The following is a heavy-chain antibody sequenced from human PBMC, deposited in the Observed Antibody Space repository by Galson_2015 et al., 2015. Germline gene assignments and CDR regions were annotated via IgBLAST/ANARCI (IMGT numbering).Heavy chain of an antibody. D-gene: IGHD6-25*01. V-gene: IGHV4-39*01. CDR2: FYSSGNT. CDR1: GVSISSSTYF. J-gene: IGHJ4*02. Sequence: LSLTCIVSGVSISSSTYFWGWIRQPPGKGLEWIGSFYSSGNTYYSPSLESRATISKDTSRNQFSLNLRSVTAADTAIYYCARRPGVAAAGRYDYWGQGTLVTVSS. CDR3: ARRPGVAAAGRYDY.